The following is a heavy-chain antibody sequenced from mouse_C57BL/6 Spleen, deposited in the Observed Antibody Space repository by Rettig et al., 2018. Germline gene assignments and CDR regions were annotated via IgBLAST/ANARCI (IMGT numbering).Heavy chain of an antibody. V-gene: IGHV3-6*01. CDR2: ISYDGSN. CDR1: GYSITSGYY. Sequence: DVQLQESGPGLVKPSQSLSLTCSVTGYSITSGYYWNWIRQFPGNKLEWMGYISYDGSNNYNPSLKNRISITRDTSKNQFFLKLNSVTTEDTATYYCARGLYWYFDVWGTGTTVTVSS. CDR3: ARGLYWYFDV. D-gene: IGHD2-4*01. J-gene: IGHJ1*03.